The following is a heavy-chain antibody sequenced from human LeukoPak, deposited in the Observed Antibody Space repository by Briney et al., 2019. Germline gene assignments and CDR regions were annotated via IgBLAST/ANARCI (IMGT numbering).Heavy chain of an antibody. V-gene: IGHV3-30*02. D-gene: IGHD6-13*01. CDR2: IRYDGSNK. CDR1: GFTLSNYG. Sequence: GGSLRLSCVASGFTLSNYGMHWVRQAPGKGLEWVAFIRYDGSNKYYADSVKGRFTISRDNSKNTLYLQMNSLRAEDTAVYYCAKDYWYSGSHLDYWGQGTLVTVSS. J-gene: IGHJ4*02. CDR3: AKDYWYSGSHLDY.